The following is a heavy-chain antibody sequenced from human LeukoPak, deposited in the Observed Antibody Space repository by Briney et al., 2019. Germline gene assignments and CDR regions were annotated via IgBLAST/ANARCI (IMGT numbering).Heavy chain of an antibody. D-gene: IGHD3-22*01. Sequence: PSETLSLTCTVSGYSISSGYYWGWIRQPPGKGLEWIGSIYHSGSTYYNPSLKSRVTISVNTSKNQFSLKLSSVTAADTAVYYCASGYYYASDYWGQGTLVTVSS. CDR1: GYSISSGYY. J-gene: IGHJ4*02. V-gene: IGHV4-38-2*02. CDR3: ASGYYYASDY. CDR2: IYHSGST.